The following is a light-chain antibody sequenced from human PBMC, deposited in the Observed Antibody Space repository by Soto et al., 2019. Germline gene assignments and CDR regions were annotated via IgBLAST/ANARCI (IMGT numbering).Light chain of an antibody. V-gene: IGKV1-39*01. CDR1: QSISSY. Sequence: DIQMTQSPSSLSASVGDRVTITCRASQSISSYLNWYQQKPGKAPKLLIYAASSLQSGVPSRFSGSGSGTDFTLTISSLQPEDFATYYCQQSYSPPRYTFGQRTKLEIK. CDR2: AAS. CDR3: QQSYSPPRYT. J-gene: IGKJ2*01.